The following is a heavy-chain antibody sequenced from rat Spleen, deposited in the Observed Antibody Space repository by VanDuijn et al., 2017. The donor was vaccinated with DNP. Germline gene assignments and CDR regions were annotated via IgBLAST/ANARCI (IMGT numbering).Heavy chain of an antibody. V-gene: IGHV1-43*01. CDR1: GYTFTVNY. Sequence: QVQLRQSGAELAEPGSSVKISCKSSGYTFTVNYIGWIKQTTGQGLEYIGYINTGSGGTAYNEKFRGRATLPVDKYSSTAFMQRSSLTPDDAAGYYGARGGDGVWFAYWGQGTLVTVSS. CDR2: INTGSGGT. J-gene: IGHJ3*01. D-gene: IGHD1-1*01. CDR3: ARGGDGVWFAY.